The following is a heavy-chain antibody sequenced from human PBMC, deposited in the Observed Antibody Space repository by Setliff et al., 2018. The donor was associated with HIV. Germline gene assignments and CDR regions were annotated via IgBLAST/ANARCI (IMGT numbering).Heavy chain of an antibody. CDR3: ARIALPHCGGDCYDPFDL. Sequence: GGSLRLSCAASGFTSGFTFTNYWMSWVRQAPGKGLEWVANINQNGREKYYADSMKGRVTISRDNAKNSLYLQMNSLRAEDTAVYYCARIALPHCGGDCYDPFDLWGPGTLVTVSS. V-gene: IGHV3-7*01. D-gene: IGHD2-21*02. J-gene: IGHJ4*02. CDR1: GFTSGFTFTNYW. CDR2: INQNGREK.